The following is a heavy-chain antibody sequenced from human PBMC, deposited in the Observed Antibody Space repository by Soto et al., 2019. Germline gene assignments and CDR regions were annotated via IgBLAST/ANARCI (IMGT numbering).Heavy chain of an antibody. CDR1: GCSISRGDYY. CDR2: IYYSGST. J-gene: IGHJ6*02. V-gene: IGHV4-30-4*01. D-gene: IGHD3-3*01. CDR3: ARYRVTIFGVAYYYYYGMDV. Sequence: PSETLSLTCTVSGCSISRGDYYGSWIRQPPGKGLEWIGYIYYSGSTYYNPSLKSRVTISVDTSKNQFSLKLSSVTAADTAVYYCARYRVTIFGVAYYYYYGMDVWGQGTTVTVSS.